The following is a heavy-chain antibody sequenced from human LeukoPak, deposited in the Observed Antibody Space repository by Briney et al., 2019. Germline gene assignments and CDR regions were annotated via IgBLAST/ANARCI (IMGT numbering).Heavy chain of an antibody. CDR3: ARVGSGSYDC. Sequence: ASVKVSCKASGYTFTGYYMHWVRQAPGQGLEWMGWINPDSGVTKYAQKFQGRVTMTRDTSICTAYMELSRLLSDDTAVYYCARVGSGSYDCWGQGTLVTVSS. CDR2: INPDSGVT. D-gene: IGHD1-26*01. CDR1: GYTFTGYY. V-gene: IGHV1-2*02. J-gene: IGHJ4*02.